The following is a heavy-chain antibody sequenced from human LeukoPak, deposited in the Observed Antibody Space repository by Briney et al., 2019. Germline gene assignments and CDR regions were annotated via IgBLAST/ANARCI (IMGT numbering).Heavy chain of an antibody. D-gene: IGHD6-19*01. J-gene: IGHJ4*02. V-gene: IGHV4-34*01. CDR2: INHAGTT. CDR3: ARGRGWNYFDY. Sequence: PSETLPLTCGVHGASLSGYYWTWIRQFPGKGLEWIGEINHAGTTDDNPSLRSRVTISVNASKTQFSLKLTSVTAADTAVYYCARGRGWNYFDYWGLGTLVTVSS. CDR1: GASLSGYY.